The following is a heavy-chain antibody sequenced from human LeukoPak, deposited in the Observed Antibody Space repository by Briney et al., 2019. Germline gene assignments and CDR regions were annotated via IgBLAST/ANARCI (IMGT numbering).Heavy chain of an antibody. V-gene: IGHV3-49*04. J-gene: IGHJ4*02. CDR1: TFTSGAHA. D-gene: IGHD5-12*01. CDR3: TRVIVATKDY. CDR2: IRSKAYGGTP. Sequence: PGGSLRLSCTGSTFTSGAHAMKWDRQAPGKGLEWVGFIRSKAYGGTPEYAASVKGRFTISRDDSKSIAYLQMNSLKTEDTAVYYCTRVIVATKDYWGQGTLVTVSS.